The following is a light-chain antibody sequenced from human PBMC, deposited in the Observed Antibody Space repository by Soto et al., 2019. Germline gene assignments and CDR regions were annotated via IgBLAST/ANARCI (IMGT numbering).Light chain of an antibody. CDR2: EVS. CDR3: PPHTNIMTHV. J-gene: IGLJ1*01. Sequence: SAVTQPASVSGAPGQSMTISCTGTSNDIGAYDYVSWYQQHPGQAPKAVIYEVSKRPSGVSSRCSGAKSGNTAPLTISGLQADDQGDYYCPPHTNIMTHVFGTGRKVTV. CDR1: SNDIGAYDY. V-gene: IGLV2-14*01.